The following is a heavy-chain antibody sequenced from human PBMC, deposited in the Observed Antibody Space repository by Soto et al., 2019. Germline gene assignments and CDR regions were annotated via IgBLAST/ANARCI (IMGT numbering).Heavy chain of an antibody. Sequence: PGASLKISCEGSGYSVTSYWSGWVRQMPGKGLEWMGIIYPGDSDTRYSPSFQGQVTISADKSIGTAYLQWSSLKASDTAMYYCARHYGDYVNDAFDIWGQGTMVTVSS. CDR1: GYSVTSYW. D-gene: IGHD4-17*01. CDR2: IYPGDSDT. J-gene: IGHJ3*02. V-gene: IGHV5-51*01. CDR3: ARHYGDYVNDAFDI.